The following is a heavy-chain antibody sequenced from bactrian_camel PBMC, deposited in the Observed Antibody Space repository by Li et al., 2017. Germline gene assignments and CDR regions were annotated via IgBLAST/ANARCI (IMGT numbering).Heavy chain of an antibody. V-gene: IGHV3S55*01. J-gene: IGHJ6*01. Sequence: QVQLVESGGGSVQAGGSLTLSCTYSGFTFDGPNMAWYRQGPGIECALVSTISSGTTYYSNSAKGRYTISQDDAKNTLYLEMNNLKPEDTAKYYCAASNNGDRCDFVYWGQGTQVTVS. D-gene: IGHD7*01. CDR3: AASNNGDRCDFVY. CDR2: ISSGTT. CDR1: GFTFDGPN.